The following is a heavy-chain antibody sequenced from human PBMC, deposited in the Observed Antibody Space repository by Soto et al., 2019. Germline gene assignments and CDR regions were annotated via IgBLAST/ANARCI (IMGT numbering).Heavy chain of an antibody. CDR3: ARDKITGLFDY. J-gene: IGHJ4*02. Sequence: SETLSLTCAVSGGSISSGDYSWSWIRQPPGKGLEWIGYIYHSGSTYYNPSLESRVTISVDRPKNQFSLKLSSVTAADTAVYYCARDKITGLFDYWGQGTLVTVSS. D-gene: IGHD2-8*02. CDR1: GGSISSGDYS. V-gene: IGHV4-30-2*01. CDR2: IYHSGST.